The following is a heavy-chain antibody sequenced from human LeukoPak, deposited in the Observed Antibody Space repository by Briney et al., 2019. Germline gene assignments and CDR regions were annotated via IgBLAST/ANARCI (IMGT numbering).Heavy chain of an antibody. V-gene: IGHV4-30-4*08. J-gene: IGHJ6*03. CDR1: GGSISSGDYY. CDR2: IYYSGST. Sequence: PSETLSLTCTVSGGSISSGDYYWSWIRQPPGKGLEWIGYIYYSGSTYYNPSLKSRVTISVDTSKNQFSLKLSSVTAADTAVYYCASLNIVVVPAAKPNYYYYYMDVWGKGTTVTVSS. CDR3: ASLNIVVVPAAKPNYYYYYMDV. D-gene: IGHD2-2*02.